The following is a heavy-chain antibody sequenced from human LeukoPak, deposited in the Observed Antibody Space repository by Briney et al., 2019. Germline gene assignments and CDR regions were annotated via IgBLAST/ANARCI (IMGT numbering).Heavy chain of an antibody. J-gene: IGHJ4*02. Sequence: GRSLRLSCAASGFTFSSYAMHWVRQAPGKGLEWVAVISYDGSNKYYADSVKGRFTISRDNSKNTLYLQMNSLRAEDTAVYYCARAADACSSSWCDYWGQGTLVTVSS. CDR3: ARAADACSSSWCDY. CDR1: GFTFSSYA. CDR2: ISYDGSNK. D-gene: IGHD6-13*01. V-gene: IGHV3-30-3*01.